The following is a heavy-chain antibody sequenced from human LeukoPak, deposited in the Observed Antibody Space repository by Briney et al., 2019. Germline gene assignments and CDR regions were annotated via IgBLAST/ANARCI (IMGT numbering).Heavy chain of an antibody. V-gene: IGHV3-23*01. Sequence: GGSLRLSCTASAFNLSRFAMTWVRHAPGKGLECVSSRRGSVRDTCYADCVKGRFTISRASSKSTLFRRMNSVRVEDTAVYYCAKVRPGYSNYFYFMDVWAEGTTVTVSS. D-gene: IGHD5-18*01. J-gene: IGHJ6*03. CDR3: AKVRPGYSNYFYFMDV. CDR2: RRGSVRDT. CDR1: AFNLSRFA.